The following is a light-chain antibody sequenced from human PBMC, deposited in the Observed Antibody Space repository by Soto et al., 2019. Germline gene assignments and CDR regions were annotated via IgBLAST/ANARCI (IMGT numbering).Light chain of an antibody. CDR2: EVS. Sequence: QSVLTQPASVSGSPGQSITISGTGTSSDVGGYNYVSWYQHLPVKAPKLVIFEVSNRPSGISNRFSGSKSDNTASLTISGLQAEDEADYYCSSYSTNSTWVFGGGTKVTVL. J-gene: IGLJ3*02. CDR3: SSYSTNSTWV. CDR1: SSDVGGYNY. V-gene: IGLV2-14*01.